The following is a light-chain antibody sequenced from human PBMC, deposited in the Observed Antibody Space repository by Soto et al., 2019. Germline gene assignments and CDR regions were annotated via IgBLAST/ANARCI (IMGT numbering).Light chain of an antibody. Sequence: NVLTQSPATLSLSPGERATLSFRASQSVSSNLAWYQQKPGQAPRLLIYDTSNRATGVPARFSGSGSGTDFTLTISSLEPEDCAIYYCQQRQYWPPITFGQGTRLEI. J-gene: IGKJ5*01. CDR2: DTS. V-gene: IGKV3-11*01. CDR3: QQRQYWPPIT. CDR1: QSVSSN.